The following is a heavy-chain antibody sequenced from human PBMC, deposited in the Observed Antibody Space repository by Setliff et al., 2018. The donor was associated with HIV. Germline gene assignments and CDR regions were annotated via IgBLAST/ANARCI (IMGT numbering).Heavy chain of an antibody. V-gene: IGHV4-39*07. J-gene: IGHJ5*02. Sequence: SETLSLTCTVSGGSISTSSSYWGWIRQPPGKGLEWIGSIYYSGNTYFSPSLKSRITISVDTSKNQFSLNLRSVTAADTAVYYCTTEWGDYGEPNWFDPWGQGTLVTVSS. CDR2: IYYSGNT. CDR1: GGSISTSSSY. D-gene: IGHD4-17*01. CDR3: TTEWGDYGEPNWFDP.